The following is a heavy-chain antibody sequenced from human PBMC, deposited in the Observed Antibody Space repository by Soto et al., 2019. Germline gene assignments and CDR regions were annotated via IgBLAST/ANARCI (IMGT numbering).Heavy chain of an antibody. Sequence: QVHLVESGGGVVQPGRSLRLTCAASGFSFNNYGMHWVRQAPGKRLEWVAAISSDGSSQHYVDSVKGRFTVSRDNSKNALYLQMDSLRPEDTAMYYCAKVGSTTGWGWYDPWGQGTLVTVSS. CDR3: AKVGSTTGWGWYDP. CDR2: ISSDGSSQ. D-gene: IGHD1-26*01. V-gene: IGHV3-30*18. J-gene: IGHJ5*02. CDR1: GFSFNNYG.